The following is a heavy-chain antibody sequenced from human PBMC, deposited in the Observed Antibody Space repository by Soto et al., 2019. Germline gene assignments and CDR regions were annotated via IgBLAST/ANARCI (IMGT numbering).Heavy chain of an antibody. Sequence: EGSLRLSCAASGFTFSSYAMSWVRQAPGKGLEWVSAISGSGGSTYYADSVKGRFTISRDNSKNTLYLQMNSLRAEDTAVYYCAKNRRVVRGHRYYYYYYMDVWGKGTTVTVSS. V-gene: IGHV3-23*01. CDR2: ISGSGGST. CDR3: AKNRRVVRGHRYYYYYYMDV. J-gene: IGHJ6*03. D-gene: IGHD3-10*01. CDR1: GFTFSSYA.